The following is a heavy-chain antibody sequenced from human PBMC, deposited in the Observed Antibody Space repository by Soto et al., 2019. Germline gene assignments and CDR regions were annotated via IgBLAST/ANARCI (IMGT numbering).Heavy chain of an antibody. Sequence: QPGGSLRLSCAASGFTVSSNYMSWVRQAPGKGLEWVSVIYSGGSTYYADSVKGRFTISRDNSKNTLYLQMNSLRAEDTAVYYCARGTSSSWYSDWFDPWGQGTLVTVSS. CDR1: GFTVSSNY. V-gene: IGHV3-66*01. CDR2: IYSGGST. J-gene: IGHJ5*02. D-gene: IGHD6-13*01. CDR3: ARGTSSSWYSDWFDP.